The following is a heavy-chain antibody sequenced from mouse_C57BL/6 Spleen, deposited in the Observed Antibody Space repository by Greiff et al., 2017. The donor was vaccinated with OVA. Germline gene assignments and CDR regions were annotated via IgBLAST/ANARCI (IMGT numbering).Heavy chain of an antibody. D-gene: IGHD1-1*01. Sequence: EVKVVESGGGLVQPGGSMKLSCVASGFTFSNYWMNWVRQSPEKGLEWVAQIRLKSDNYATHYAESVKGRFTISRDDSKSSVYLQMNNLRAEDTGIYYCTVGYYGSSYGLAYWGQGTLVTVSA. CDR1: GFTFSNYW. J-gene: IGHJ3*01. CDR3: TVGYYGSSYGLAY. V-gene: IGHV6-3*01. CDR2: IRLKSDNYAT.